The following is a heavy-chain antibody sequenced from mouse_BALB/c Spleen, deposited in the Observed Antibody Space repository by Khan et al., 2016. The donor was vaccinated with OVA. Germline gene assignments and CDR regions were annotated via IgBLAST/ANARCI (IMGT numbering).Heavy chain of an antibody. CDR2: IYPGSGNT. J-gene: IGHJ2*01. D-gene: IGHD1-1*01. V-gene: IGHV1-84*02. Sequence: VQLQESGPELVKPGALVKISCKASGHTFTDYYINWVKQKPGQGLEWIGWIYPGSGNTKYNEKFKGMATLTVDTSSSTAYMQLNSLTSEDTAVYCCARGGYYGNSLFDYWGQGTTLTVSS. CDR3: ARGGYYGNSLFDY. CDR1: GHTFTDYY.